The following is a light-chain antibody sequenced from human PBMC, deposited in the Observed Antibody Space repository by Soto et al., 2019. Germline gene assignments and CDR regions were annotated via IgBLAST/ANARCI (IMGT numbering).Light chain of an antibody. Sequence: QSVLTQPPSASGTPGQRVTISCSGTSSDIESNNVFWYQQLPGAAPKLLIYSDSQRPSGVPDRFSGSKSGTSVSLAISGLQSEDEADYYCADWDDSLNAWVFGGGTKLTVL. V-gene: IGLV1-44*01. CDR2: SDS. CDR1: SSDIESNN. CDR3: ADWDDSLNAWV. J-gene: IGLJ3*02.